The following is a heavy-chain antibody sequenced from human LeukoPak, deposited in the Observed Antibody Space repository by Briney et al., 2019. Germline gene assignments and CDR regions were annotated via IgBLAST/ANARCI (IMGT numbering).Heavy chain of an antibody. Sequence: SETLSLTCAVSGGSINSSNWWSWVRPPPRKGLAWIGEIYRSGSTNYNPSLKSRVTISVDKSKNQISLKLSSVTAADTAVYYCARGDSSGYPDYWGQGTLVTVSS. CDR2: IYRSGST. V-gene: IGHV4-4*02. D-gene: IGHD3-22*01. CDR3: ARGDSSGYPDY. J-gene: IGHJ4*02. CDR1: GGSINSSNW.